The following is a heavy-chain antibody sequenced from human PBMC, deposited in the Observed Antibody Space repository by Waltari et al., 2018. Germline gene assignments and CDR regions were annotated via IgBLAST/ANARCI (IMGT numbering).Heavy chain of an antibody. D-gene: IGHD3-9*01. CDR1: GGSISGYF. CDR3: AREFTYYDILTGYYSGPSEH. Sequence: QVLLQESGPGQVRPSETLSLTCTVSGGSISGYFWSWIRQPPGKGLEWIGNIYYSGNTNYNPPLKSRVTISVDTSKHQFSLKLSSVTAADTAVYYCAREFTYYDILTGYYSGPSEHWGQGTLVTVSS. CDR2: IYYSGNT. V-gene: IGHV4-59*01. J-gene: IGHJ4*02.